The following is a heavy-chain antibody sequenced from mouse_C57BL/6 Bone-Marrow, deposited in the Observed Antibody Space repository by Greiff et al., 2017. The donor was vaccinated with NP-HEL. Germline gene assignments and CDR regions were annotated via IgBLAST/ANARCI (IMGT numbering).Heavy chain of an antibody. D-gene: IGHD1-1*01. J-gene: IGHJ3*01. V-gene: IGHV1-81*01. Sequence: VQLVESGAELARPGASVKLSCKASGYTFTSYGISWVKQRTGQGLEWIGEIYPRSGNTYYNEKFKGKATLTADKSSSTAYMELRSLTSEDSAVYFCARCDYGSSYLAYWGQGTLVTVSA. CDR1: GYTFTSYG. CDR3: ARCDYGSSYLAY. CDR2: IYPRSGNT.